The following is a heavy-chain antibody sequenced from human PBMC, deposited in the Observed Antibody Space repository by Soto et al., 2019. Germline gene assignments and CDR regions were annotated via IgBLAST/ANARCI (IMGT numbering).Heavy chain of an antibody. CDR2: INPFDGSR. Sequence: ASVKVSCKASGYIFTSYYIHWVRQAPGQGLEWMGWINPFDGSRMFAQSFQGRVTMTRDTSTSTVYMEVSSLRSEDTAVYYCVRGDNWNDEASDYWGQGTLVTVSS. CDR1: GYIFTSYY. D-gene: IGHD1-1*01. V-gene: IGHV1-46*01. J-gene: IGHJ4*02. CDR3: VRGDNWNDEASDY.